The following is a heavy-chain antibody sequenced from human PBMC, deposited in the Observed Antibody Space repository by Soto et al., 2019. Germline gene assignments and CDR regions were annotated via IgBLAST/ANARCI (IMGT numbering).Heavy chain of an antibody. J-gene: IGHJ6*02. CDR2: INTGSGDT. CDR3: ARPRDIVVVPAATAHYYYYGMDV. D-gene: IGHD2-2*01. CDR1: GYTFTANY. Sequence: QVQLVQSGAEVKQPGASVKVSCKASGYTFTANYIHWLRQAPGQGLEWMGWINTGSGDTKYAQKFQGRVTITADESTSTAYMELSSLRSEDTAVYYCARPRDIVVVPAATAHYYYYGMDVWGQGTTVTVSS. V-gene: IGHV1-2*02.